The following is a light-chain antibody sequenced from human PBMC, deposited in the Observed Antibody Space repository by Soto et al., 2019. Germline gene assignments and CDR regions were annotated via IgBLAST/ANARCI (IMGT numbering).Light chain of an antibody. Sequence: EIVMTQSPATLSVSPGERATLSCRASPSVSSNLAWYQQKPGQAPRLLIYGASTRATGIPDRFSGSGSGTDFTLTISRLEPEDFALYYCQQYARYPLTFGGGTKVDI. CDR2: GAS. CDR3: QQYARYPLT. J-gene: IGKJ4*01. CDR1: PSVSSN. V-gene: IGKV3-15*01.